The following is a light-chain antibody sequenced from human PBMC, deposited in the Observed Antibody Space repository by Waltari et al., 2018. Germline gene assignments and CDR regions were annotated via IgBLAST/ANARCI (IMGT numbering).Light chain of an antibody. CDR2: KIS. Sequence: QSALTQPPSASGSPGQSVTIACTGTSSDVGGSNFFSWYQQNPGKAPKLIIYKISKRPSGGPDRFPGSKSGNTASLTVSGLQPEDEAEYFCSSYAATHNWVFGGGTKLT. J-gene: IGLJ3*02. CDR3: SSYAATHNWV. CDR1: SSDVGGSNF. V-gene: IGLV2-8*01.